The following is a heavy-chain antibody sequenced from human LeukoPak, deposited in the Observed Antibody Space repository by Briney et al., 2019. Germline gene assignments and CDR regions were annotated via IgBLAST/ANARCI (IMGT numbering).Heavy chain of an antibody. CDR3: ARVGDHYHWYFDL. Sequence: PGGSLRLSCAASGFTVSTKYMSWVRQAPGKGLEWVSIIYSGESTYYAESVKGRFIVSRDNSKTTLYLQMNSLRVDDTAVYSCARVGDHYHWYFDLWGRGTLVTVSS. CDR1: GFTVSTKY. D-gene: IGHD3-10*01. CDR2: IYSGEST. V-gene: IGHV3-53*01. J-gene: IGHJ2*01.